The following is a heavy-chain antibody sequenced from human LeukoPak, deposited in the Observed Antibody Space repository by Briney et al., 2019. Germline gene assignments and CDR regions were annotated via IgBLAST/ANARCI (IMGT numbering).Heavy chain of an antibody. CDR2: IKQDGSEK. CDR1: GFTFSSYW. CDR3: ARDLFTEVRRPYRAVAGTIR. Sequence: GGSLRLSCAASGFTFSSYWMSWVRQAPGKGLEWVANIKQDGSEKYYVDSVKGRFTISRDNAKNSLYLQMNSLRAEDTAVYYCARDLFTEVRRPYRAVAGTIRWGQGTLVTVSS. V-gene: IGHV3-7*01. D-gene: IGHD6-19*01. J-gene: IGHJ4*02.